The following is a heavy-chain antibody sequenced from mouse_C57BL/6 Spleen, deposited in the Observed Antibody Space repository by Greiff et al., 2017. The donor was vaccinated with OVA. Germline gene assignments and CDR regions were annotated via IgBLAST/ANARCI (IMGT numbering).Heavy chain of an antibody. D-gene: IGHD2-1*01. V-gene: IGHV5-9*01. J-gene: IGHJ2*01. CDR2: ISGGGGNT. CDR1: GFTFSSYT. Sequence: EVKLEESGGGLVKPGGSLKLSCAASGFTFSSYTMSWVRQPPEKRLEWVATISGGGGNTYYPDSVKGRFTISRDNAKNTLYLQMSRLRSEDTALYYCAREVGIYYGNYEYFDYWGQGTTLTVSS. CDR3: AREVGIYYGNYEYFDY.